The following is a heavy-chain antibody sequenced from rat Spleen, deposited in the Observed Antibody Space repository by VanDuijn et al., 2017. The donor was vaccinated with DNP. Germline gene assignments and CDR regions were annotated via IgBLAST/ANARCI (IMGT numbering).Heavy chain of an antibody. CDR2: ITYDGGST. V-gene: IGHV5-20*01. Sequence: EVQLVESGGGLVQPGRSMKLSCAASGFTFSDYGMAWVLQAPKTALVWVASITYDGGSTYYRDSVKGRFTISRDNAKSTLYLQMDSLRSDDKATYYCSTLNFYASLAEYFDYWGQGVMVTVSS. J-gene: IGHJ2*01. D-gene: IGHD1-12*01. CDR1: GFTFSDYG. CDR3: STLNFYASLAEYFDY.